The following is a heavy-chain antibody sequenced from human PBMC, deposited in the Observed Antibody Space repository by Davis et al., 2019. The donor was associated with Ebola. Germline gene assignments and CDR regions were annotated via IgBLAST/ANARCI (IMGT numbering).Heavy chain of an antibody. CDR1: GFTFSSYS. D-gene: IGHD1-26*01. CDR2: ISSSSSTI. V-gene: IGHV3-48*02. J-gene: IGHJ5*02. CDR3: ARGGRNNQQPSVVAWFDP. Sequence: PGGSLRLSCAASGFTFSSYSMNWVRQAPGKGLEWVSYISSSSSTIYYADSVKGRFTISRDNAKNSLYLQMNSLRDEDTAVYYCARGGRNNQQPSVVAWFDPWGQGTLVTVSS.